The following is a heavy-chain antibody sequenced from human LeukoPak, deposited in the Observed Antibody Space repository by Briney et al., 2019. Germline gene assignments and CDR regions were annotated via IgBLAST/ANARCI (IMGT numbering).Heavy chain of an antibody. V-gene: IGHV3-48*02. CDR1: GFSFSSYG. Sequence: SGGSLRLSCAASGFSFSSYGMNWVRQAPGKGLEWVSYIDPTSRSIYYADSVKGRFTVSRDNAKNSLFLQMNSLRDEDTAVYFCARKLALWGQGTLVTVSS. CDR3: ARKLAL. J-gene: IGHJ4*02. CDR2: IDPTSRSI.